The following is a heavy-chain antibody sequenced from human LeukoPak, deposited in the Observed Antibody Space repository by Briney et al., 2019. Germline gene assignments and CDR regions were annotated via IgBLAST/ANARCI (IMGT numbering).Heavy chain of an antibody. CDR3: ARGRPRTFDI. V-gene: IGHV4-34*01. CDR1: GGPFSGYY. Sequence: NPSETLSLTCAVYGGPFSGYYWSWIRQPPGKGLEWIGEINHSGSTNYNPSLKSRVTISVDTSKNQFSLKLSSVTAADTAVYYCARGRPRTFDIWGQGTMVTVSS. CDR2: INHSGST. D-gene: IGHD6-6*01. J-gene: IGHJ3*02.